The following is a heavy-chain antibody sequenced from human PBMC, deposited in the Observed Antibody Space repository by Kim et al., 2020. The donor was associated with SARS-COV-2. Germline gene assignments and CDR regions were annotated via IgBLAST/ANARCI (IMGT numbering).Heavy chain of an antibody. D-gene: IGHD5-18*01. CDR1: GFTFSDYY. V-gene: IGHV3-11*01. CDR3: ARGLDTAMVRSVQSYYYYGMDV. Sequence: GGSLRLSCAASGFTFSDYYMSWIRQAPGKGLEWVSYISSSGSTIYYADSVKGRFTISRDNAKNSLYLQMNSLRAEDTAVYYCARGLDTAMVRSVQSYYYYGMDVWGQGTTVTVSS. J-gene: IGHJ6*02. CDR2: ISSSGSTI.